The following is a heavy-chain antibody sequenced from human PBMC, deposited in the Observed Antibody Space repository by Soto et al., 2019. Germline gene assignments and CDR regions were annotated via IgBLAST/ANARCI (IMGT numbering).Heavy chain of an antibody. Sequence: EVQLLESGGGLVQPGGSLRLSCTASGFSFSSYAMGWVRQAPGKGLEWVSAFSDGGSNTYYTDSVKGRFTISRDNSKNTLFLQMNSLRAEDTAVYYCAILDSSTGYTVYYFDCCGQGTLVTVSS. CDR1: GFSFSSYA. CDR2: FSDGGSNT. D-gene: IGHD6-13*01. J-gene: IGHJ4*02. V-gene: IGHV3-23*01. CDR3: AILDSSTGYTVYYFDC.